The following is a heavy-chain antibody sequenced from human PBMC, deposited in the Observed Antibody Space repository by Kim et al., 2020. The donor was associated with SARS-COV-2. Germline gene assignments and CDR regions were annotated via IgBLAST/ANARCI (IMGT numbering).Heavy chain of an antibody. Sequence: SVKGRFTISRDDSKSIAYMQMNSLKTEDTAVYYCTRDYYDSSGYLDAFDIWGQGTMVTVSS. D-gene: IGHD3-22*01. V-gene: IGHV3-49*02. J-gene: IGHJ3*02. CDR3: TRDYYDSSGYLDAFDI.